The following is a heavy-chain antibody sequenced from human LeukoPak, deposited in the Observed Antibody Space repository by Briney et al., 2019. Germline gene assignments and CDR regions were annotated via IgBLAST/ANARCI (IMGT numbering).Heavy chain of an antibody. J-gene: IGHJ5*02. CDR1: GFTFSSNG. D-gene: IGHD3-16*01. V-gene: IGHV3-23*01. CDR2: ISASDSST. Sequence: PGGSLRLSCAASGFTFSSNGMSWVRQAPGRGLEWVSGISASDSSTYYADSVKGRFTISRDNFKTMLYLEMNSLRAEDTAVYFCAKGITSPWFDPRGQGTLVTVSS. CDR3: AKGITSPWFDP.